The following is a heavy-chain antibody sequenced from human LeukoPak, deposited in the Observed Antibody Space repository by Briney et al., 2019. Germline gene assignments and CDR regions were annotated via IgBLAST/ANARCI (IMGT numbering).Heavy chain of an antibody. CDR1: GFTFSSYG. V-gene: IGHV3-30*02. J-gene: IGHJ4*02. CDR3: AKDSSGWSPGY. CDR2: VHFNESNK. Sequence: GGSLRLSSAASGFTFSSYGMHWVRQAPGKGLEWVAFVHFNESNKYYADSVKGRFTISRDNSKNTLYLQMNSLRTEDSAVYYCAKDSSGWSPGYWGQGTLVTVSS. D-gene: IGHD6-19*01.